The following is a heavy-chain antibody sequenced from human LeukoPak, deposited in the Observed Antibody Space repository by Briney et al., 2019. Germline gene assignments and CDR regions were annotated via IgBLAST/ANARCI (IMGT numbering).Heavy chain of an antibody. V-gene: IGHV3-23*01. Sequence: GGSLRLSCAASGFTFSSYAMSWVRQAPGKGLEWVSAISGSGGSTYYADSVKGRFTISRDNSKNTLYLQMNSLRAEDTAVYYCAEVTTDYDYVWGSYRYSGIDYWGQGTLVTVSS. CDR1: GFTFSSYA. J-gene: IGHJ4*02. CDR3: AEVTTDYDYVWGSYRYSGIDY. D-gene: IGHD3-16*02. CDR2: ISGSGGST.